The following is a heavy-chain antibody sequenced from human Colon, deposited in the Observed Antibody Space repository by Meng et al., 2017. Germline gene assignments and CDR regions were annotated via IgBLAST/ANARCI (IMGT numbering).Heavy chain of an antibody. J-gene: IGHJ4*02. D-gene: IGHD6-19*01. CDR3: ARDHDNGWSFGY. CDR1: GFTFRNYN. CDR2: ISGTTYL. Sequence: EVQLVESGGGLVKPGGSLRLSCAFSGFTFRNYNMHWIRQAPGKGLEWVSSISGTTYLYYADSVKGRFTISRDNDKNLLFLQMSSLRAEDTAVYYCARDHDNGWSFGYWGQGILVTVSS. V-gene: IGHV3-69-1*02.